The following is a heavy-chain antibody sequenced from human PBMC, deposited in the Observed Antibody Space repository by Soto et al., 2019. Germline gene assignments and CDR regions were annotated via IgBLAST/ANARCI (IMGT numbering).Heavy chain of an antibody. CDR3: ARILYSGYDSEAFDI. Sequence: GSGPTLVNPTQTLTLTCTFSGFSLGTSGMCVSWIRQPXGKALEWLARIDWDDDKYYSTSLKTRLTISKDTSKNQVVLTMTNMDPVDTATYYCARILYSGYDSEAFDIWGQGTMVTVSS. CDR1: GFSLGTSGMC. CDR2: IDWDDDK. J-gene: IGHJ3*02. D-gene: IGHD5-12*01. V-gene: IGHV2-70*11.